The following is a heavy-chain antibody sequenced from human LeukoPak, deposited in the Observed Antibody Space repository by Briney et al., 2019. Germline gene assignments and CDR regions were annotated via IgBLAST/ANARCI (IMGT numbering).Heavy chain of an antibody. D-gene: IGHD3-22*01. Sequence: SETLSLTCAVYGGSLSGYYWSWIRQPPGKGLEWIGEINHSGSTNYNPSLKSRVTISVDTSKNQFSLKLSSVTAADTAVYYCARGLGYYYDSSKRLDPWGQGTLVTVSS. V-gene: IGHV4-34*01. J-gene: IGHJ5*02. CDR1: GGSLSGYY. CDR3: ARGLGYYYDSSKRLDP. CDR2: INHSGST.